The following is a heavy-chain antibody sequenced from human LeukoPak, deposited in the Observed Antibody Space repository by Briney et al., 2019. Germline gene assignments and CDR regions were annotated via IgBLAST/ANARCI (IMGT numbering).Heavy chain of an antibody. CDR1: GFTVSNNY. Sequence: GSLRLSCAASGFTVSNNYMRWVRQAPGKGLEWVSLIHSGGATFYADAVKGRFTISRDGSKNTLYLQMNSLRAEDTAVYYCARDPPAVAANTYGWGQGTLVTVSS. CDR2: IHSGGAT. J-gene: IGHJ4*02. CDR3: ARDPPAVAANTYG. V-gene: IGHV3-66*01. D-gene: IGHD6-6*01.